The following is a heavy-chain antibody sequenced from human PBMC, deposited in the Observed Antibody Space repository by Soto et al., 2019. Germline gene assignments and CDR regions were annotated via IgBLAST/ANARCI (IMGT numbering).Heavy chain of an antibody. V-gene: IGHV3-23*04. CDR2: LSGTGSST. CDR1: GFTFSNYA. Sequence: EVQLVESGGGLVQPGGSLRLSCGVSAASGFTFSNYAMSWDRQGSVQGLQWVSGLSGTGSSTYYADSVYGRFIISRDNSINTLYLQMNSLRDEDTAVYYCAKEAEMSVGYGMDVWGQGTTVTVSS. J-gene: IGHJ6*02. CDR3: AKEAEMSVGYGMDV. D-gene: IGHD3-10*01.